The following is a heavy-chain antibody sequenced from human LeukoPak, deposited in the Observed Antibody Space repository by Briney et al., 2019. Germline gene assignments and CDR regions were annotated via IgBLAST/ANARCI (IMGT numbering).Heavy chain of an antibody. J-gene: IGHJ4*02. CDR2: INHSGST. CDR1: GGSFSGYY. Sequence: PSETLSLTCAVYGGSFSGYYWSWIRQPPGKGLEWVGEINHSGSTNYNPSLQSRVTISVDTSKNQFSLKLSSVTAADTAVYYCARGRGGYSYGANLDDWGQGTLVTVSS. D-gene: IGHD5-18*01. CDR3: ARGRGGYSYGANLDD. V-gene: IGHV4-34*01.